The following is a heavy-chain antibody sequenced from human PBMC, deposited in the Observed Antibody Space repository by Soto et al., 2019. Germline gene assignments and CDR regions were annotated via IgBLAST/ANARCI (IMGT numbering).Heavy chain of an antibody. J-gene: IGHJ5*02. CDR1: GFTFSGYA. CDR3: AKGYCSSTSCPGGS. V-gene: IGHV3-23*01. D-gene: IGHD2-2*01. CDR2: ISGSGGST. Sequence: PGGSLRLSCAASGFTFSGYAMSGVRQAPGKGLEWVSAISGSGGSTYYADSVKGRFTISRDNSKNTLYLQMNSLRAEDTAVYYCAKGYCSSTSCPGGSWGQGTLVTVSS.